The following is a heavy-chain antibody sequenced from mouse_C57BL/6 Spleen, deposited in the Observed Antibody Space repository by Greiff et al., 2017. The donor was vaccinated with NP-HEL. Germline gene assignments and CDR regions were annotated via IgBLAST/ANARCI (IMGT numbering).Heavy chain of an antibody. Sequence: QVQLQQPGAELVRPGSSVKLSCKASGYTFTSYWMDWVKQRPGQGLEWIGNMYPSDSETHYNQKFKDKATLTGDKSSSTAYMQLSSLTSEDSAVYYCARSGGSSLDYWGQGTILTVSS. CDR1: GYTFTSYW. CDR2: MYPSDSET. CDR3: ARSGGSSLDY. D-gene: IGHD1-1*01. J-gene: IGHJ2*01. V-gene: IGHV1-61*01.